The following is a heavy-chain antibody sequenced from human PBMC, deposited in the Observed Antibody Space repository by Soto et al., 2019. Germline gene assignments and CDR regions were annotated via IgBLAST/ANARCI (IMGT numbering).Heavy chain of an antibody. Sequence: QVQLVESGGGVVQPGRSLRLSCAASGFTFSSYAMHWVRQAPGKGLEWVVVISYDGSNKYYADSVKGRFTISRDNSKNTRYLQMNSLRAEDTAVYYCARDPMGRYYGSGSYYFDFWGQGTLVTVSS. CDR3: ARDPMGRYYGSGSYYFDF. J-gene: IGHJ4*02. CDR2: ISYDGSNK. V-gene: IGHV3-30-3*01. D-gene: IGHD3-10*01. CDR1: GFTFSSYA.